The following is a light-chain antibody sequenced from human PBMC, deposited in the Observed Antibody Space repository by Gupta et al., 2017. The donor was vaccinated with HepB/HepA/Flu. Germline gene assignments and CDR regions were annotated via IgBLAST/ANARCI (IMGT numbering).Light chain of an antibody. V-gene: IGLV3-1*01. CDR2: QDS. CDR3: QAGDSSNVV. Sequence: SSALTQPPSVSVSPGQTASITCSGDKLGDKYACWYQQKPGQSPVLVIYQDSKRPAGIPGRFSGSNSGNTATLTIRGTQAMDEADYYCQAGDSSNVVFGGGTKLTVL. J-gene: IGLJ2*01. CDR1: KLGDKY.